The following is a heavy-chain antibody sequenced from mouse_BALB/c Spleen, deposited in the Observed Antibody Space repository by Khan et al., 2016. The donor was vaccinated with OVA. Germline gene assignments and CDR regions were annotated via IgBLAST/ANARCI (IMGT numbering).Heavy chain of an antibody. Sequence: FRLQQSGAELVKPGASVPFSFPSSFFPIKDTYIHWVRQRPEQGLEWIGTIDPANGNTKYDPKFQGKATITADTSSNTAYLHLNSLTSDDTAVYYCARGGWSYAMDYWGRGTSVTVSS. CDR3: ARGGWSYAMDY. CDR2: IDPANGNT. V-gene: IGHV14-3*02. J-gene: IGHJ4*01. CDR1: FFPIKDTY. D-gene: IGHD1-1*02.